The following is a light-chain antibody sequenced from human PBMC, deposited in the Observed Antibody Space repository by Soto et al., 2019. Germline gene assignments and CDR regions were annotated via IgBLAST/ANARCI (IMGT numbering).Light chain of an antibody. Sequence: QSVLTQPPSASGTPGQRVTISCSGSSSNIGSNYVYWYQHLPGTAPNLLIYSNNQRPSGVPDRFSGSKSGTSASLAISGLRSEDEADYYCCSLTTSHTYVFGSGTKVTVL. V-gene: IGLV1-47*02. J-gene: IGLJ1*01. CDR2: SNN. CDR3: CSLTTSHTYV. CDR1: SSNIGSNY.